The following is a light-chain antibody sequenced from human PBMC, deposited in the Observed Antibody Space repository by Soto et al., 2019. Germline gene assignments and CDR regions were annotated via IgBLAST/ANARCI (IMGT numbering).Light chain of an antibody. CDR3: QQYDSPPRT. V-gene: IGKV3-20*01. Sequence: EIVLTQSPGTLSLSPGKRVTLSCRASQSISSTYLAWYQQKPGQAPRLLIYGASSRATGIPDRFSGSGSGTDFTLTISRLEPEDFAVYHCQQYDSPPRTFGQGTKVEVQ. CDR2: GAS. CDR1: QSISSTY. J-gene: IGKJ1*01.